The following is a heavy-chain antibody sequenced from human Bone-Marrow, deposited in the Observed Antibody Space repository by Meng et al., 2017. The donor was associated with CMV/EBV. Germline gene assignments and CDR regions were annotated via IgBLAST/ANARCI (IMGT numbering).Heavy chain of an antibody. J-gene: IGHJ3*02. V-gene: IGHV4-38-2*02. Sequence: ESLKISCTVSGYSISSGYYWGWIRQPPGKGLEWIGSIYHSGSTYYNPSLKSRVTISVDTSKNQFSLKLSSVTAADTAVYYCARDRSDQLLFPYAFDIWGQGTMVTVSS. CDR3: ARDRSDQLLFPYAFDI. CDR1: GYSISSGYY. D-gene: IGHD2-2*01. CDR2: IYHSGST.